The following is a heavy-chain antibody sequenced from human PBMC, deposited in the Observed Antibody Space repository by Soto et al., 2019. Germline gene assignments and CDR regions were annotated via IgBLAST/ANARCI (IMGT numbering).Heavy chain of an antibody. CDR3: VRLIGNSWLDS. Sequence: PSETLSLTCTVSGGSISRSSYYWGWIRQPPGKGLEWIGSIYYSGSTYYNPSLKSRVTISVDTSKNQFSLKLSSVTAADTAVYYCVRLIGNSWLDSWGQGTLVTVSS. J-gene: IGHJ5*01. CDR1: GGSISRSSYY. V-gene: IGHV4-39*01. CDR2: IYYSGST.